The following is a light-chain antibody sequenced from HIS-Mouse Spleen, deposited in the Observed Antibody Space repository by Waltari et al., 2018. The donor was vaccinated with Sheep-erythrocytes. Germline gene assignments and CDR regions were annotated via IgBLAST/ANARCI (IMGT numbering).Light chain of an antibody. CDR1: SSDVGGYNY. V-gene: IGLV2-11*01. J-gene: IGLJ1*01. CDR2: DVS. CDR3: CSYAGSYNHV. Sequence: QSALTHPRSVSGSPGQSVTISCTGPSSDVGGYNYVSWYQQHPGKAPKLMIYDVSKRPSGVPDRFSGSKSGNTASLTISGLQAEDEADYYCCSYAGSYNHVFATGTKVTVL.